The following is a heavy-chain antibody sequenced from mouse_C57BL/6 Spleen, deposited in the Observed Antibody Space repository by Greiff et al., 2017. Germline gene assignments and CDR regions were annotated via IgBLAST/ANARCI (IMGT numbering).Heavy chain of an antibody. V-gene: IGHV1-50*01. CDR1: GYTFTSYW. CDR3: AFLDY. J-gene: IGHJ2*01. Sequence: VQLQQPGAELVKPGASVKLSCKASGYTFTSYWMQWVKQRPGQGLEWIGEIDPSDSYTNYNQKFKGKATLTVDTSSSTAYMQLSSLTSEVSAVYYCAFLDYWGQGTTLTVSS. CDR2: IDPSDSYT.